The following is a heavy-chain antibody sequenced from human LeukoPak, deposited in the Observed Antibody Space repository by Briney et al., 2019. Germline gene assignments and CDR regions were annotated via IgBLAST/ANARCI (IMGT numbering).Heavy chain of an antibody. Sequence: GGSLRLSCAASGFTFSSYSMNWVRQAPGKGLEWVSSISSSSSYIYYADSVKGRFTISRDNSKNTLYLQMNSLRAEDTAVYYCAKAMYYYDSSGYSPPWAAYYFDYWGQGTLVTVSS. CDR2: ISSSSSYI. CDR1: GFTFSSYS. CDR3: AKAMYYYDSSGYSPPWAAYYFDY. D-gene: IGHD3-22*01. V-gene: IGHV3-21*04. J-gene: IGHJ4*02.